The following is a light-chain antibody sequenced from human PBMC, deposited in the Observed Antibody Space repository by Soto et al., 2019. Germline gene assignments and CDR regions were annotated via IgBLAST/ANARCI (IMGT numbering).Light chain of an antibody. CDR1: SSDVGNYNY. CDR3: SSYTSSSNYV. V-gene: IGLV2-14*01. CDR2: EVS. J-gene: IGLJ1*01. Sequence: QSALTQPASVSGPPGQSITISCTGTSSDVGNYNYVSWYQQHPAKAPKLMIFEVSNRPSGISSRFSGSKSGNTASLTISGLQAEDEADYYCSSYTSSSNYVFGTGTKLTVL.